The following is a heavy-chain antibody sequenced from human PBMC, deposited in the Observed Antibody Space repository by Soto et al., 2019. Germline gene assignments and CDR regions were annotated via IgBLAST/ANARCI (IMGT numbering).Heavy chain of an antibody. CDR2: INAGNGNT. J-gene: IGHJ4*02. D-gene: IGHD3-9*01. CDR1: GYTFTSYA. CDR3: ARATIPRYDILTGYSPFDY. Sequence: ASVKVSCKASGYTFTSYAMHWVRQAPGQRLEWMGWINAGNGNTKYSQKFQGRVTITRDTSASTAYMELSSLRSEDTAVYYCARATIPRYDILTGYSPFDYWGQGTLVTVSS. V-gene: IGHV1-3*01.